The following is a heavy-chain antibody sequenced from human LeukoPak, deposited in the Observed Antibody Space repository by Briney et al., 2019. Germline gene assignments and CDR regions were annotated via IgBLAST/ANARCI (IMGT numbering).Heavy chain of an antibody. Sequence: GGSLRLSCAASGFTFSDYYMSWIRQAPGKGLEWVSYISSGGSIYYADSVKGRFTISRDNAKNSLYLQMNSLRAEDTAIYYCTRVGYIDEGIDYWGQGTLVTVSS. J-gene: IGHJ4*02. V-gene: IGHV3-11*04. D-gene: IGHD5-24*01. CDR1: GFTFSDYY. CDR3: TRVGYIDEGIDY. CDR2: ISSGGSI.